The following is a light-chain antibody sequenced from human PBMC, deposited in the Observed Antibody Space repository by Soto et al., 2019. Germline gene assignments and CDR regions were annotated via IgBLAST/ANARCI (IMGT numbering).Light chain of an antibody. J-gene: IGKJ4*01. V-gene: IGKV1-39*01. CDR1: QSIISN. Sequence: DIQMTQSPSSLSASVGDRVTIICRASQSIISNLNWYQQKPGRAPELLIYAASSLQSGVPSRFSGSGSGTDFTLTISSLQPEDFAIYYCQQSYSTPLTFGGGTKVEIK. CDR3: QQSYSTPLT. CDR2: AAS.